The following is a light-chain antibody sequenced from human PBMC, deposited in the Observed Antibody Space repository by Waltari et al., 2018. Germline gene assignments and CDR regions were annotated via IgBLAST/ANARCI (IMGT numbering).Light chain of an antibody. CDR3: NSRDSRGKHWV. CDR2: GKN. CDR1: SLRSNF. V-gene: IGLV3-19*01. J-gene: IGLJ3*02. Sequence: SSELTQDPAVSVALGQTVRITCQGDSLRSNFSSWYQQKPGQAPVLVIYGKNNRPSGIPDRFSGSSSGNTASWAITGAQAEDEAEYYCNSRDSRGKHWVFGGGTKLTVL.